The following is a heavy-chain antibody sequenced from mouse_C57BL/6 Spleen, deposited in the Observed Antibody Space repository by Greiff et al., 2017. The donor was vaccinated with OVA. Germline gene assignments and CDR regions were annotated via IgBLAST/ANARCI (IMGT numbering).Heavy chain of an antibody. CDR2: IYPGDGDT. J-gene: IGHJ2*01. D-gene: IGHD2-5*01. CDR3: AREGYYSNGYFDY. CDR1: GYAFSSSW. Sequence: VQLQQSGPELVKPGASVKISCKASGYAFSSSWMNWVKQRPGKGLEWIGRIYPGDGDTNYNGKFKGKATLTADKSSSTAYMQRSSLTSEDSAVYFCAREGYYSNGYFDYWGKGTTLTVSS. V-gene: IGHV1-82*01.